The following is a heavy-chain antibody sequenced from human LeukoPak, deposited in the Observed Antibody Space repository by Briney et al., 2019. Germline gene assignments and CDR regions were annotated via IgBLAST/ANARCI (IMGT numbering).Heavy chain of an antibody. CDR1: GGSFSGYY. J-gene: IGHJ4*02. CDR2: INHSGST. Sequence: SETLSLTCAVYGGSFSGYYWSWIRQPPGKGLEWIGEINHSGSTNYNPSLKSRVTISVDTSKNQFSLKLCSVTAADTAVYYCARVIAAACTDYWGQGTLVTVSS. V-gene: IGHV4-34*01. D-gene: IGHD6-13*01. CDR3: ARVIAAACTDY.